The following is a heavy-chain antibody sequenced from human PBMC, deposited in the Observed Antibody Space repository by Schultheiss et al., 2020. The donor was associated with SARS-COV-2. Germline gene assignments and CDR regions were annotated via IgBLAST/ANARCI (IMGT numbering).Heavy chain of an antibody. CDR3: ARDGYATYYYGMDV. CDR2: IYYSGST. D-gene: IGHD5-12*01. Sequence: SETLSLTCAVYGGSFSGYYWSWIRQPPGKGLEWIGSIYYSGSTYYNPSLKSRVTISVDTSKNQFSLKLSSVTAADTAVYYCARDGYATYYYGMDVWGQGTTVTVSS. V-gene: IGHV4-34*01. J-gene: IGHJ6*02. CDR1: GGSFSGYY.